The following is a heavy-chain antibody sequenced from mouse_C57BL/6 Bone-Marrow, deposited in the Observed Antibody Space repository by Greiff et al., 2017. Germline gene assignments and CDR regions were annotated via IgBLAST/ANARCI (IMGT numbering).Heavy chain of an antibody. CDR2: IYPRSGNT. V-gene: IGHV1-81*01. CDR3: ARGGGNSWYFDV. D-gene: IGHD2-1*01. Sequence: VQLQQSGAELARPGASVKLSCKASGYTFTSYGISWVKQRTGQGLEWIGEIYPRSGNTYFNEKFKGKATLTADKSSSTAYMELRSLTSEDSAVYFCARGGGNSWYFDVWGTGTTVTFSS. CDR1: GYTFTSYG. J-gene: IGHJ1*03.